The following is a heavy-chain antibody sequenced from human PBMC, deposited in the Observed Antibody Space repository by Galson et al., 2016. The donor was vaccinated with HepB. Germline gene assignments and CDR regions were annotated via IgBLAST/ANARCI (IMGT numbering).Heavy chain of an antibody. J-gene: IGHJ4*02. CDR2: INHSGST. D-gene: IGHD4-17*01. CDR3: ARGVYGAYFDY. CDR1: GGSFSGYY. V-gene: IGHV4-34*01. Sequence: EPLSLTCAVYGGSFSGYYWSWIRQPPGKGLEWIGEINHSGSTDYNPSLKSRVTISIDTAKNQFSLNLNSVTAADTAVYFCARGVYGAYFDYWGQGTLVTVSS.